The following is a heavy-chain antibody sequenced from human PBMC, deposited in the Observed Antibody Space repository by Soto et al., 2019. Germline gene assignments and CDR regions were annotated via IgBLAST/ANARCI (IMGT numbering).Heavy chain of an antibody. D-gene: IGHD6-13*01. CDR2: ISYDGSNK. CDR3: AKVRHAEPGDKLGIAAGFDY. CDR1: GFTFSSYG. J-gene: IGHJ4*02. V-gene: IGHV3-30*18. Sequence: PGGSLRLSCAASGFTFSSYGMHWVRQAPGKGLEWVAVISYDGSNKYYADSVKGRFTISRDNSKNTLYLQMNSLRAEDTAVYYCAKVRHAEPGDKLGIAAGFDYWGQGTLVTVSS.